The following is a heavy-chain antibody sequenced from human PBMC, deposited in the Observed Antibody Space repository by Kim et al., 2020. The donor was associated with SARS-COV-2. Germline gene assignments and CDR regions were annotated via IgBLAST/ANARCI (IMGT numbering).Heavy chain of an antibody. Sequence: SETLSLTCTVSGGSISSSSYYWGWIRQPPGKGLEWIGSIYYSGSTYYSPSLKSRVTISVDTSKNQFSLKLSSVTAADTAVYYCARDGDSSGWTNNAFDIWGQGPMVTVSS. J-gene: IGHJ3*02. V-gene: IGHV4-39*02. CDR2: IYYSGST. D-gene: IGHD6-19*01. CDR1: GGSISSSSYY. CDR3: ARDGDSSGWTNNAFDI.